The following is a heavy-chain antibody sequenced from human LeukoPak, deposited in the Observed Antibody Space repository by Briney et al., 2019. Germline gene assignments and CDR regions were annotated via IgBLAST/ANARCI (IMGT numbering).Heavy chain of an antibody. CDR2: ISHSGRT. CDR1: DGAITNDDYF. J-gene: IGHJ6*02. Sequence: SQTLSLTCTVSDGAITNDDYFWSWLRQPPGKGLEGIGYISHSGRTYSSPSLESRVTMSVDRSQNQFSLKLSPVTAADTAVYYCAREISGSYPGVYYYGLDVWGQGTTVTLSS. CDR3: AREISGSYPGVYYYGLDV. V-gene: IGHV4-30-2*01. D-gene: IGHD1-26*01.